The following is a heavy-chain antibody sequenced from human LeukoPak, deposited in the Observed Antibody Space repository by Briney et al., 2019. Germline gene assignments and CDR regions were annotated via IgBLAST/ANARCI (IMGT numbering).Heavy chain of an antibody. CDR3: ARLMTEAGTYSYYFDN. CDR2: IKYDSSDK. Sequence: GGSLRLSCAASGFTFNNYWMIWVRQAPGKGLEWVADIKYDSSDKFYVDSVKGRFTISRDNAQSSVYLQMNSLRADDTAIYYCARLMTEAGTYSYYFDNWGQEALVTVSS. CDR1: GFTFNNYW. V-gene: IGHV3-7*01. J-gene: IGHJ4*02. D-gene: IGHD6-19*01.